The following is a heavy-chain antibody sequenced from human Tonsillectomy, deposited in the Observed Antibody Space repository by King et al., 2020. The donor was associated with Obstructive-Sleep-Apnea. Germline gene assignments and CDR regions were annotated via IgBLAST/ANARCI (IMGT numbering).Heavy chain of an antibody. CDR2: ISPSSSTI. Sequence: VQLVESGGGLVQPGGSLRLSCAASGFTFSDYPMNWVRQAPGKGLEWISYISPSSSTIHYADSMKGRLTISRDNAKNSLYLEMNSLRAEDTAVYYCARARPIAVAGGGTAFDIWGQGTMVTVSS. CDR3: ARARPIAVAGGGTAFDI. CDR1: GFTFSDYP. J-gene: IGHJ3*02. V-gene: IGHV3-48*04. D-gene: IGHD6-19*01.